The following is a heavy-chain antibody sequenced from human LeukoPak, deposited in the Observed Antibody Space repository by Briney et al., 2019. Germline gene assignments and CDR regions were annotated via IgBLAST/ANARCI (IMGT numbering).Heavy chain of an antibody. CDR3: ARAGRVSIARRPIYFDY. CDR2: ISSSGSTK. CDR1: GFTFSSYA. Sequence: GGSLRLSCAASGFTFSSYAMHWIRQAPGKGLEYVSAISSSGSTKYYANSVKGRFTIYRDNSKNTLYLQMGSRRAEDMGVCYCARAGRVSIARRPIYFDYWGRGTLVTLSS. V-gene: IGHV3-64*01. D-gene: IGHD6-6*01. J-gene: IGHJ4*02.